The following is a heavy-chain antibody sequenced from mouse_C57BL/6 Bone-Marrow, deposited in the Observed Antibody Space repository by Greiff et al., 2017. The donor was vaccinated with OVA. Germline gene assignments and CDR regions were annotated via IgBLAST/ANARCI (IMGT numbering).Heavy chain of an antibody. CDR2: ISYDGSN. J-gene: IGHJ2*01. V-gene: IGHV3-6*01. Sequence: DVQLQESGPGLVKPSQSLSLTCSVTGYSITSGYYWNWIRQFPGNKLEWMGYISYDGSNNYNPSLKNRISITRDTSKNQFFLKLNSVTTEDTATYYCARDRDDLGYFDYWGQGTTLTVSS. D-gene: IGHD2-4*01. CDR1: GYSITSGYY. CDR3: ARDRDDLGYFDY.